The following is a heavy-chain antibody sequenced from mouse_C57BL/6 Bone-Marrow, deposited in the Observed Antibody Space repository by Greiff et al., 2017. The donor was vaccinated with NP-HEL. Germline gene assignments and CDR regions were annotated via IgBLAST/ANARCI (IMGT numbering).Heavy chain of an antibody. V-gene: IGHV2-2*01. D-gene: IGHD1-1*01. CDR3: ARESFYYGSSPYAMDY. Sequence: QVQLKQSGPGLVQPSQSLSITCTVSGFSLTSYGVHWVRQSPGTGLEWLGVIWSGGSTDYNAAFIPRLSISKDNSKSQVFFKMNSLQADDTAIYYCARESFYYGSSPYAMDYWGQGTSVTVSS. J-gene: IGHJ4*01. CDR1: GFSLTSYG. CDR2: IWSGGST.